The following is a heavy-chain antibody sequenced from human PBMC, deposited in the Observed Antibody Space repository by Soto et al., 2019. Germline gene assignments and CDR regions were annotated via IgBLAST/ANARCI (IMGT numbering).Heavy chain of an antibody. CDR2: GSGSGNNT. D-gene: IGHD3-9*01. V-gene: IGHV3-23*01. J-gene: IGHJ4*02. CDR1: GFIFSNYA. CDR3: ARRSRDIAF. Sequence: EVKLLESGGGLVQPGGSLRLSCAASGFIFSNYAMTWVRQAPGKGLECVSSGSGSGNNTYYADSMKGHFTISRDNSTTTLYLHMNGLRPEDTAVYSCARRSRDIAFWGQGTLVTVSA.